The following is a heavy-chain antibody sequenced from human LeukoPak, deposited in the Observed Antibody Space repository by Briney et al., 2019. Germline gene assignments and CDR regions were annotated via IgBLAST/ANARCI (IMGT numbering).Heavy chain of an antibody. CDR3: ACMAVGSRDIAVAGTFDY. V-gene: IGHV3-33*01. CDR2: IWYDGSNK. CDR1: GFTFSSYG. Sequence: GKSLRLSCAASGFTFSSYGMHWVRQTPGKGLEWVAVIWYDGSNKYYADSVKGRFTISRDNSKNTLYLQMNSLRAEDTAVYYCACMAVGSRDIAVAGTFDYWGQGTLVTVSS. J-gene: IGHJ4*02. D-gene: IGHD6-19*01.